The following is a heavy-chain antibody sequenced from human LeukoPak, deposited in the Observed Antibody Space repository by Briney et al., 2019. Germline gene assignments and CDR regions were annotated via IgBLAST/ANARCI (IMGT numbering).Heavy chain of an antibody. Sequence: GESLKISCKGSGYIFTSYLIGWVRQMPGKGPEWMGIIYPGDSDTRYSPSFQGQVTISADKSISTAYLQWSSLGASDTAMYYCARRGCNGGSCYAYWGQGTLVTVSS. J-gene: IGHJ4*02. CDR2: IYPGDSDT. V-gene: IGHV5-51*01. CDR1: GYIFTSYL. D-gene: IGHD2-15*01. CDR3: ARRGCNGGSCYAY.